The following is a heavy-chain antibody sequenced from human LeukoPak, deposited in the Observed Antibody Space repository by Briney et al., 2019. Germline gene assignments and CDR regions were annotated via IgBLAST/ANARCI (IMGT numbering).Heavy chain of an antibody. V-gene: IGHV1-8*01. Sequence: GASVKVSCKASGYTFTSYDINWVRQATGQGLEWMGWMNPNSGNTGYAQKFQGRVTMTRNTSISTAYMELSSLRSEDTAVYYCARVGRSSWYEKNYYYYGMDVWGQGTTVTVSS. CDR2: MNPNSGNT. CDR1: GYTFTSYD. CDR3: ARVGRSSWYEKNYYYYGMDV. J-gene: IGHJ6*02. D-gene: IGHD6-13*01.